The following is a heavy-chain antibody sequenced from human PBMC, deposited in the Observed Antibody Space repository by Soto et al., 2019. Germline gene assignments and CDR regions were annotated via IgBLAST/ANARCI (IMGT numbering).Heavy chain of an antibody. CDR3: ARDWGYDSSGYYSDY. CDR2: ISAYNGNT. CDR1: GYTFTSYG. V-gene: IGHV1-18*01. Sequence: ASVKVSFKASGYTFTSYGISWVRQAPGQGLEWMGWISAYNGNTNYAQKLQGRVTMTTDTSTSTAYMELRSLRSDDTAVYYCARDWGYDSSGYYSDYWGQGTLVNVSS. J-gene: IGHJ4*02. D-gene: IGHD3-22*01.